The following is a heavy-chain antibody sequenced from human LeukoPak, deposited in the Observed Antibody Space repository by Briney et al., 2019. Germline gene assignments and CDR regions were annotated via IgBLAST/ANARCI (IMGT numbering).Heavy chain of an antibody. CDR2: INPNSGGT. D-gene: IGHD6-19*01. V-gene: IGHV1-2*02. Sequence: ASVKVSCKASGYTFTGYYMHWVRQAPGQGLEWMGWINPNSGGTNYAQKFQGRVTMTRDTSISTAYMELRSLRSDDTAVYYCARDSPAVAGLDYWGQGTLVTVSS. CDR1: GYTFTGYY. J-gene: IGHJ4*02. CDR3: ARDSPAVAGLDY.